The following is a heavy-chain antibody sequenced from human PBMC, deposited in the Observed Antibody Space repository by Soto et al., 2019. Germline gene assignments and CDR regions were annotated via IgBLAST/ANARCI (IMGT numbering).Heavy chain of an antibody. CDR1: GYTFTGYY. CDR2: INPNTGVT. D-gene: IGHD3-22*01. V-gene: IGHV1-2*04. Sequence: ASVKVSCKASGYTFTGYYIHWVRQAPGQGLEWMGWINPNTGVTNYAQKFQGWVTMTRDTSISTAYMELRSLRSDDTAVYYCARVDRPLTSYYYSSFQGHPEYFQHWGQGTLVTVSS. J-gene: IGHJ1*01. CDR3: ARVDRPLTSYYYSSFQGHPEYFQH.